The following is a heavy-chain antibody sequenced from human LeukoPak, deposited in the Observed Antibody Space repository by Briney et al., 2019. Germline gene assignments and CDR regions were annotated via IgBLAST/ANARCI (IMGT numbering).Heavy chain of an antibody. J-gene: IGHJ6*02. CDR2: IYYSGST. V-gene: IGHV4-59*08. Sequence: SETLSLTCTVSGGSISSYYWSWLRQPPGKGLEWIGYIYYSGSTNYNPSLKSRVTISVDTSKNQFSLKLSSVTAADTAVYYCARRYYYGSGEYGMDVWGQGTTVTVSS. CDR1: GGSISSYY. D-gene: IGHD3-10*01. CDR3: ARRYYYGSGEYGMDV.